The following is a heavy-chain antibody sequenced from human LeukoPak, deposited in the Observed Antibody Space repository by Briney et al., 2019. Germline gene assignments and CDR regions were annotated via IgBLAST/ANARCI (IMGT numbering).Heavy chain of an antibody. J-gene: IGHJ4*02. CDR1: GGSISSGGYS. CDR3: ARGYDSSGYHVLLDY. D-gene: IGHD3-22*01. Sequence: SQTLSLTCAVSGGSISSGGYSWSWIRQPPGKGLEWIGYIYHSGSTYYNPSLKSRVTISVDRSKNQFSLKLSSVTAADTAVYYCARGYDSSGYHVLLDYWGQGTLVTVSS. CDR2: IYHSGST. V-gene: IGHV4-30-2*01.